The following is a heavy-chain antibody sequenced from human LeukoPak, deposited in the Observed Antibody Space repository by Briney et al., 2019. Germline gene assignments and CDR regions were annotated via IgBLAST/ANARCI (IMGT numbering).Heavy chain of an antibody. CDR1: GGSISRYY. V-gene: IGHV4-4*07. CDR2: IYSDGTI. J-gene: IGHJ5*02. CDR3: ARDSGTTGEVKFDP. Sequence: SETLSLTCTGSGGSISRYYWSWIRQPAGKGLEWIGRIYSDGTITYNPSLQSRLTMSIDTSKNQFSLKLSFVTAADTAVYYCARDSGTTGEVKFDPWGQGTLVTVSS. D-gene: IGHD4-17*01.